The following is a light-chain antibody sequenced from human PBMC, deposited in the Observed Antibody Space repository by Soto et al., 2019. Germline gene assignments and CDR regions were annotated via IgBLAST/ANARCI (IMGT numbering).Light chain of an antibody. J-gene: IGKJ5*01. CDR2: GSS. V-gene: IGKV3-20*01. CDR1: QSVSSSY. Sequence: EIVLTQSPGTLSLSPGERATLSCRASQSVSSSYLAWYQQKPGQAPRLLIYGSSSRATGIPDRFSGSGSGKYFTLTISRLEPEDFAVYYWQQYGSSPITFGQGTRLEIK. CDR3: QQYGSSPIT.